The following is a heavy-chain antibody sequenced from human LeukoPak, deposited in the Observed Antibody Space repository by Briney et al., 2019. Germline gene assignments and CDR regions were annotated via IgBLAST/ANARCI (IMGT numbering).Heavy chain of an antibody. V-gene: IGHV3-30-3*01. CDR3: ARGSPRFTVDSYGPYFDY. D-gene: IGHD5-18*01. CDR2: ISYDGTNK. J-gene: IGHJ4*02. CDR1: GFIFNTNA. Sequence: GGSLRLSCTASGFIFNTNAMHWVRQAPGKGLEWVAVISYDGTNKYYADSVRGRFTVSRDNSKKTLSLQMNSLRPEDTAMYYCARGSPRFTVDSYGPYFDYWGQGTLVTVSS.